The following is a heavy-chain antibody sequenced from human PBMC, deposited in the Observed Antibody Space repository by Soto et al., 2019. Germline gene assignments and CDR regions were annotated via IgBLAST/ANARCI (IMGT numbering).Heavy chain of an antibody. CDR2: VKSQVVGGGTT. CDR3: TADVLFYFGELSGVSEF. D-gene: IGHD3-16*02. V-gene: IGHV3-15*01. J-gene: IGHJ6*02. Sequence: PGGSLRLSCAASGFAFSNAGMHWIRQAPGKGLEWVGRVKSQVVGGGTTEYAAAVKGRFSILREDSKNMVYLQMTSLKDEDTAVYYCTADVLFYFGELSGVSEFWGQGTTVTVSS. CDR1: GFAFSNAG.